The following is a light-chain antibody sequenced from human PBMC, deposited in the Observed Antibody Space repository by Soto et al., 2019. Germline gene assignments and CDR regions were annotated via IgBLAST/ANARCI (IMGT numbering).Light chain of an antibody. CDR1: ESVSTNY. V-gene: IGKV3-20*01. CDR2: GAS. Sequence: EIVLTQSPGTLSLSPGERATLSCRASESVSTNYLAWYQQKPGQAPRLLISGASSRATGIPDRFSGSGSGADFTLTTNRLDPEDFAVYYCQQYGSVPLTFGGGTKVEIK. CDR3: QQYGSVPLT. J-gene: IGKJ4*01.